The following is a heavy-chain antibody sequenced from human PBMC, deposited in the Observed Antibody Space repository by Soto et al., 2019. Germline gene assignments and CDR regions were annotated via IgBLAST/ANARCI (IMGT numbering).Heavy chain of an antibody. V-gene: IGHV1-69*05. Sequence: GASVKVSCKASGGTFSSYAISWVRQAPGQGLEWMGGIIPIFGTANYAQKFQGRVTMTRDTSTSTVYMELSSLRSEDTAVYYCARDLGDGYNQYFDYWGQGTLVTVSS. CDR2: IIPIFGTA. D-gene: IGHD5-12*01. CDR1: GGTFSSYA. CDR3: ARDLGDGYNQYFDY. J-gene: IGHJ4*02.